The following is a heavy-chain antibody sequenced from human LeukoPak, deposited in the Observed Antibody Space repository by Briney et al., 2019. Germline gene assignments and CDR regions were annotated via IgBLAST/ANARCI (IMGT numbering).Heavy chain of an antibody. D-gene: IGHD3-3*01. CDR3: ARGSRITIFGVVTSFDY. Sequence: GESLKISSKGSGYSFTSYWIGWVRRMPGKGLEWMGIIYPGDADTRYSPSFQGQVTISADKSISTAYLQWSSVKASDTAMYYCARGSRITIFGVVTSFDYWGQGTLVTVSS. V-gene: IGHV5-51*01. CDR2: IYPGDADT. J-gene: IGHJ4*02. CDR1: GYSFTSYW.